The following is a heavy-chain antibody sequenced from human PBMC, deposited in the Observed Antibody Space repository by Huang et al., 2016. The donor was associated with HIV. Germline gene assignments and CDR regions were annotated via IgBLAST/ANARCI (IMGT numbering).Heavy chain of an antibody. D-gene: IGHD6-13*01. CDR2: IYYSGTT. V-gene: IGHV4-39*01. CDR1: GGSISSSSYY. J-gene: IGHJ5*02. CDR3: AGQGRIVGIPAAPLRFDP. Sequence: QLQLQESGPGLVKPSETMSLTCSVSGGSISSSSYYWGWLGPPPGKGLEWLGSIYYSGTTYYNPSLKIRVTISVDTSKNQFSLKLSSVTAADTAVYYCAGQGRIVGIPAAPLRFDPWGQGTLVSVSS.